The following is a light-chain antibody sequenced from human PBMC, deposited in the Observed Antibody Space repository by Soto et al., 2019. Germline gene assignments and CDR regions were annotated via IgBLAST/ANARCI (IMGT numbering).Light chain of an antibody. CDR1: QSISSY. CDR3: QQSYSTPYT. CDR2: AAS. Sequence: DIQMTHSPSSLSASVGDRVTITCRASQSISSYLNWYQQKPGKAPKLLIYAASSSQSGVPSRFSGSGSGTDFTLTISSLQPEDFATYYCQQSYSTPYTFGQGTKVDIK. J-gene: IGKJ2*01. V-gene: IGKV1-39*01.